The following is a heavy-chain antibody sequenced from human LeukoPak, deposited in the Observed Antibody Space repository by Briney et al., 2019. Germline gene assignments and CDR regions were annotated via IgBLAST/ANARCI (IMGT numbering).Heavy chain of an antibody. V-gene: IGHV3-30*03. CDR1: GVTFSSYG. D-gene: IGHD3-3*01. CDR3: AAPNFWSGYYALGY. CDR2: ISYDGSNK. J-gene: IGHJ4*02. Sequence: QPGRTLRLTCAASGVTFSSYGLHWVRRPPGKGLEWVAVISYDGSNKYYADSVKGRFTISRDNSKNTLYLQMNSLRAEDTAVYYCAAPNFWSGYYALGYWGQGTLVTVSS.